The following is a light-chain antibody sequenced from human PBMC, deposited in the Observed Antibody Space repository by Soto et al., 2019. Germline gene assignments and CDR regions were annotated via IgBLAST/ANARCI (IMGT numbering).Light chain of an antibody. J-gene: IGLJ1*01. CDR3: GTWDSSRGV. CDR1: SSNIGNNY. V-gene: IGLV1-51*01. Sequence: QSELTQPPSVSGAPGQKVTISCSGSSSNIGNNYVSWYQQLPGTAPKLLIYDNNKRPSGIPDRFSGSKSGTSATLGITGLQTGDEADYYCGTWDSSRGVFGTGTKVTVL. CDR2: DNN.